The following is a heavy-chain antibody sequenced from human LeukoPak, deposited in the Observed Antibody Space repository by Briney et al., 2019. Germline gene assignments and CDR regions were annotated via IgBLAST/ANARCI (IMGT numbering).Heavy chain of an antibody. V-gene: IGHV3-23*01. D-gene: IGHD2-8*02. CDR1: GVTFSTFA. J-gene: IGHJ4*02. CDR3: ATYRRVLLPFES. CDR2: IFPSGGEI. Sequence: GGSLRLSCAASGVTFSTFAMIWVRQPPGKGLERVSSIFPSGGEIHSAHSVRGRFPISRDTSKSTLSLQLTRLRAENTAIYYVATYRRVLLPFESWGQGTLVTVSS.